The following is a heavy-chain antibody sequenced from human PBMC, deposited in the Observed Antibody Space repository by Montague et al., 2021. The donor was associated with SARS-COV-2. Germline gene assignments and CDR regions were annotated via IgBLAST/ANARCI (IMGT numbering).Heavy chain of an antibody. CDR2: ISTSGDYT. CDR1: GFIFRHYA. V-gene: IGHV3-23*01. D-gene: IGHD3-10*01. CDR3: AKDSYYYGLGYGMDV. J-gene: IGHJ6*02. Sequence: SLRLSCAASGFIFRHYAMSWVRQAPGKGLEWVSGISTSGDYTYYADSVKGRFTISRDNSKNVLYLQMNSLRAEDTALYYCAKDSYYYGLGYGMDVWGQGTTVTVSS.